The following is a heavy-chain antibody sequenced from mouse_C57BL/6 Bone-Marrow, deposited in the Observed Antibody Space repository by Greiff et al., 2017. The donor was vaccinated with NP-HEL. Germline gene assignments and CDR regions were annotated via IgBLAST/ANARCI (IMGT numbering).Heavy chain of an antibody. Sequence: LVESGAELARPGASVKLSCKASGYTFTSYGISWVKQRTGQGLEWIGEIYPRSGNTYYNEKFKGKATLTADKSSSTAYMELRSLTSEDSAVYFCARDYYGSSCSYWGQGTTLTVSS. J-gene: IGHJ2*01. CDR3: ARDYYGSSCSY. V-gene: IGHV1-81*01. CDR1: GYTFTSYG. CDR2: IYPRSGNT. D-gene: IGHD1-1*01.